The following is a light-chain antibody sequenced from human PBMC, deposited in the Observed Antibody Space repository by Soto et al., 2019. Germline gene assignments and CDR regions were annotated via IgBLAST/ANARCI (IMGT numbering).Light chain of an antibody. Sequence: IPLPQSPSSLHASVGDRVTIACRASQGITTYLAWYQQKPGKAPKLLIYAASALQSGVPSRFSGSGSGTDFTLTLSSLQPEDFATYYCLQINSYPYTFGQGTKLEIK. J-gene: IGKJ2*01. CDR2: AAS. CDR1: QGITTY. CDR3: LQINSYPYT. V-gene: IGKV1-9*01.